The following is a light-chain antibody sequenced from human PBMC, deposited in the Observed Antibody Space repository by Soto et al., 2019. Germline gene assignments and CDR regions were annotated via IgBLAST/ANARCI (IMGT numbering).Light chain of an antibody. CDR1: QGIRND. J-gene: IGKJ1*01. CDR2: AAY. V-gene: IGKV1-6*01. Sequence: AIQMTQSPSSLSASVGDRVTITCRASQGIRNDLGWYQQKPGKAHKLLIYAAYSLQSGVQSRFSGSGSGTDFTLTIRSLQPEDFATYYCIQDYNYPRTFGQGTKVDIK. CDR3: IQDYNYPRT.